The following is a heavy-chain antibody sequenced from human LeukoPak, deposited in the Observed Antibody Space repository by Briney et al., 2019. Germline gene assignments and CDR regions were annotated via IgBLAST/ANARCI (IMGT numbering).Heavy chain of an antibody. V-gene: IGHV3-48*03. D-gene: IGHD6-13*01. CDR1: GFTFRNYE. CDR2: ISSSGGTI. CDR3: AAAYGSSWYAY. Sequence: GGSLRLSCAASGFTFRNYEMNWVRQAPGKGLEWVSYISSSGGTIYYADSVKGRFTISRDNAKNSLYLQMSSLRAEDTAVYYCAAAYGSSWYAYWGQGTVVTVSS. J-gene: IGHJ4*02.